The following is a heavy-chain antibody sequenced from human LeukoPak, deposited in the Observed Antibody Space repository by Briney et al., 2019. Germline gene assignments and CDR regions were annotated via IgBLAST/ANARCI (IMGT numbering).Heavy chain of an antibody. Sequence: SETLSLTCTVSGGSISSYYWSWIRQPPGKGLEWIGYIYYSGSTNYNPSLKSRVTISVDTSKNQFSLKLSSVTAADTAVYYCARDRYGDYVFTRWFDPWGQGTLVTVSS. D-gene: IGHD4-17*01. CDR1: GGSISSYY. CDR2: IYYSGST. V-gene: IGHV4-59*01. CDR3: ARDRYGDYVFTRWFDP. J-gene: IGHJ5*02.